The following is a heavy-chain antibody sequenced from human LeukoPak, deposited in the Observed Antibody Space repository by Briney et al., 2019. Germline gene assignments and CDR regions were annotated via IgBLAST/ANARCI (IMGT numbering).Heavy chain of an antibody. J-gene: IGHJ3*02. CDR3: ALKGGIQLHDAFDI. Sequence: SVKVSCKASGGTFSSYTISWVRQAPGQGLEWMGRIIPILGIANYAQKFQGRVTITTDESTSTAYMELSSLRSEDTAVYYCALKGGIQLHDAFDIWGQGTMVTVSS. CDR1: GGTFSSYT. CDR2: IIPILGIA. D-gene: IGHD5-18*01. V-gene: IGHV1-69*02.